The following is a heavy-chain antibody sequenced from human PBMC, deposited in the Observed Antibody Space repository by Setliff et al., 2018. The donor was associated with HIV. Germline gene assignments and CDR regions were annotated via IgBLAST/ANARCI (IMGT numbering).Heavy chain of an antibody. D-gene: IGHD6-19*01. CDR3: ARTGAVAGRKPSLLLGYFDY. CDR2: IDWDDDK. CDR1: GFSLSTSGMC. J-gene: IGHJ4*02. V-gene: IGHV2-70*17. Sequence: GSGPTREPTQTLTLTCTFSGFSLSTSGMCVTWIRQSPGKALEWLARIDWDDDKFYSTSLKTRLTISKDTSKNQVVLTMTNMDPVDTATYYCARTGAVAGRKPSLLLGYFDYWGQGALVTVSS.